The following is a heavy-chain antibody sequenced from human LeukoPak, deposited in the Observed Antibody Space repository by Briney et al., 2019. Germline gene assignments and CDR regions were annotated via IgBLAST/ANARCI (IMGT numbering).Heavy chain of an antibody. CDR3: ARGRRYSGYDAFGY. CDR2: MNPNSGNT. CDR1: GYTFTSYG. V-gene: IGHV1-8*02. J-gene: IGHJ4*02. D-gene: IGHD5-12*01. Sequence: GASVKVSCKASGYTFTSYGISWVRQATGQGLEWMGWMNPNSGNTGYAQKFQGRVTMTRNTSISTAYMDLSSLRSEDTAVYYCARGRRYSGYDAFGYWGQGTLVTVSS.